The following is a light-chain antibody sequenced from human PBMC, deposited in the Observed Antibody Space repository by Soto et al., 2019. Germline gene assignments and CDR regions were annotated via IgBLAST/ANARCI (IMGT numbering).Light chain of an antibody. Sequence: EIVLTQSPGTLSLSPGERATISCRASQSINNRSLAWYQQKPGQAPRLLIYAASSRATGIPDRFSGSGSGTDFTLTISRLEPEDFAVYCCQQFGSSPGFTFGPWTKVDIK. V-gene: IGKV3-20*01. CDR3: QQFGSSPGFT. CDR1: QSINNRS. CDR2: AAS. J-gene: IGKJ3*01.